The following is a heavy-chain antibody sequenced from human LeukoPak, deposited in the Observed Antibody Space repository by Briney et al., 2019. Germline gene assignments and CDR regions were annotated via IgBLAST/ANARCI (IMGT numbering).Heavy chain of an antibody. CDR1: GFTVSSNY. Sequence: PGGSLRLSCAASGFTVSSNYMSWVRQAPGKGLEWVSVIYSGGSTYYADSVKGRFTISRDNSKDTLYLQMNSLRAEGTAVYYCARERGIAAASYYFDYWGQGTLVTVSS. V-gene: IGHV3-53*01. CDR3: ARERGIAAASYYFDY. CDR2: IYSGGST. J-gene: IGHJ4*02. D-gene: IGHD6-13*01.